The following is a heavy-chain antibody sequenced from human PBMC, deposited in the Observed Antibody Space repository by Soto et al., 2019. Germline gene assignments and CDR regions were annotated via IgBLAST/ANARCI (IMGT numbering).Heavy chain of an antibody. V-gene: IGHV4-4*02. Sequence: QVQLQEAGPGLVKPSGTLSLSCAVSGGSITTTKWWTWVRQAPGKGLEWIGEISRSAGSTYTPSLKGRVAMSLETSTNPFALRLSSVTASDTAGYYCATQTISYTWAVWGQGTTVTVS. CDR3: ATQTISYTWAV. D-gene: IGHD3-16*01. CDR2: ISRSAGS. J-gene: IGHJ6*02. CDR1: GGSITTTKW.